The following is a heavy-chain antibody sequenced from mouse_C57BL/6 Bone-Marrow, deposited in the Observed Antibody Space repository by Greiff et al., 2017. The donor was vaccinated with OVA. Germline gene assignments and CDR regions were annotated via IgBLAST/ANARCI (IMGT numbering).Heavy chain of an antibody. CDR2: ISSGGSYT. J-gene: IGHJ2*01. D-gene: IGHD1-1*01. CDR1: GFTFSSYG. Sequence: EVKVVESGGDLVKPGGSLKLSCAASGFTFSSYGMSWVRQTPDKRLEWVATISSGGSYTYYPDSVKGRFTISRDNAKNTLYLQMSSLKSEDTAMYYCARHYSASCDYWGQGTTLTVSS. CDR3: ARHYSASCDY. V-gene: IGHV5-6*01.